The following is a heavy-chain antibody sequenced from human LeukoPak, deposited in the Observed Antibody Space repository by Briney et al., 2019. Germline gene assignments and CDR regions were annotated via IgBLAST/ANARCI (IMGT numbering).Heavy chain of an antibody. CDR2: IYYSGST. J-gene: IGHJ6*03. V-gene: IGHV4-39*07. CDR1: GDSISTSNSY. CDR3: ARLIQQQLGPTRYYYYYYMDV. Sequence: SETLSLTCTVSGDSISTSNSYWGWIRQPPGKGLEWIGSIYYSGSTYYNPSLKSRVTISVDTSKNQFSLKLSSVTAADTAVYYCARLIQQQLGPTRYYYYYYMDVWGKGTTVTISS. D-gene: IGHD6-13*01.